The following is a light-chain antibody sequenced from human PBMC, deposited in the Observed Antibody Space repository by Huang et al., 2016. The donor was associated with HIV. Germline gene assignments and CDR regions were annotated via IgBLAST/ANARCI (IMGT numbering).Light chain of an antibody. CDR1: QDISND. J-gene: IGKJ2*01. V-gene: IGKV1-33*01. CDR2: DAS. CDR3: QHYGDPYT. Sequence: DIQMTQSPSSLSASVGDRVTSTCQASQDISNDLSWYQHKPGRAPKPLIFDASSLETGVPSRVSGSGSGTYFALTIASRQPEDVATYYCQHYGDPYTFGQGTRLGIK.